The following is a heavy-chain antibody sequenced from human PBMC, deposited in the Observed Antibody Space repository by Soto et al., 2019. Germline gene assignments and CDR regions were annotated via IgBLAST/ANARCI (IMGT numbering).Heavy chain of an antibody. Sequence: GASVKVSCKTSGYTFNDYHLHWVRQAPGQGLEWMGSINPNSGDTDYAQRFQGRVTLTRDTSIRTVYMELSILRSDDTAVYYCARRRLTTGTDYFDHWGQGTPVTAPQ. J-gene: IGHJ4*02. CDR1: GYTFNDYH. CDR2: INPNSGDT. CDR3: ARRRLTTGTDYFDH. V-gene: IGHV1-2*02. D-gene: IGHD1-1*01.